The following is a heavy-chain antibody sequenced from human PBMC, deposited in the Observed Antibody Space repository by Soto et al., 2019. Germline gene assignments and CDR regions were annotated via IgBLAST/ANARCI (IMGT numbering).Heavy chain of an antibody. CDR2: ISSSSSTI. J-gene: IGHJ6*01. D-gene: IGHD3-22*01. CDR3: ARVITYYYDSSGYHSRGYYGMDV. CDR1: GFTFSSYS. Sequence: EVQLVESGGGLVQPGGSLRLSCAASGFTFSSYSMNWVRQAPGKGLEWVSYISSSSSTIYYADSVKGRFTISRDNAKNSLYLQMNSLRDEDTAVYYCARVITYYYDSSGYHSRGYYGMDVW. V-gene: IGHV3-48*02.